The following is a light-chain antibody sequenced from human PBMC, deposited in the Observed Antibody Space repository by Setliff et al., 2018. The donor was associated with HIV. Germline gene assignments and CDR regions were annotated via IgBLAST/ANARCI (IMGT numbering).Light chain of an antibody. CDR1: QSISNW. CDR2: KAS. J-gene: IGKJ1*01. CDR3: QQYNSYPGT. V-gene: IGKV1-5*03. Sequence: IQMTQSPSTLSASVGGRVTIPCRASQSISNWLAWYQQKPGKAPKLLIYKASSLESGVPSRFSGSGSGTKFTLTITSLQPDDSATYYCQQYNSYPGTFGQGTKVDI.